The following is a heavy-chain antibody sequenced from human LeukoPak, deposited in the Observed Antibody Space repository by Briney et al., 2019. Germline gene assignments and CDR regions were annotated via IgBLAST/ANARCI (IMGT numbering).Heavy chain of an antibody. D-gene: IGHD6-19*01. CDR2: IYHSGST. CDR1: GGSISSGGYY. J-gene: IGHJ3*02. V-gene: IGHV4-30-2*01. Sequence: SETLSLTCTVSGGSISSGGYYWSWIRQPPGKGLEWIGYIYHSGSTYYNPSLKSRVTISVDRSKNQFSLKLSSVTAADTAVYYCDAVAGTQNAFDIWGQGTMVTVSS. CDR3: DAVAGTQNAFDI.